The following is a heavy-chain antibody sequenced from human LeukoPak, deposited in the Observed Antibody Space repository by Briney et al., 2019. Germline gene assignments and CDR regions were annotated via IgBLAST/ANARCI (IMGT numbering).Heavy chain of an antibody. CDR3: AKDYRGSGEVGETGPLDY. J-gene: IGHJ4*02. CDR1: GLTFSNYA. Sequence: GGSLRLSCTASGLTFSNYAMSWVRQAPAKGLEWVAGIDQSGGYIHYADSVKGRFTISRDNSKNTLHPQMSSLRAEDTAVYYCAKDYRGSGEVGETGPLDYWGQGTLVTVSS. V-gene: IGHV3-23*01. CDR2: IDQSGGYI. D-gene: IGHD1-14*01.